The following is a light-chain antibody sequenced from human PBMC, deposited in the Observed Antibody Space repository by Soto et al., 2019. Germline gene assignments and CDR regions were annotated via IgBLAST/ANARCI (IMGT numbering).Light chain of an antibody. CDR3: QQYGSSPWT. J-gene: IGKJ1*01. CDR2: GAS. V-gene: IGKV3-20*01. CDR1: QSVSDNY. Sequence: DIVFTQSPSTLSLSPFERSTLSCRASQSVSDNYLAWYQQRPGQAPRLLIFGASSRATGIPDRVSGRGSGTDFTLTISRLEPEDFAVYYCQQYGSSPWTFGQGTKVDI.